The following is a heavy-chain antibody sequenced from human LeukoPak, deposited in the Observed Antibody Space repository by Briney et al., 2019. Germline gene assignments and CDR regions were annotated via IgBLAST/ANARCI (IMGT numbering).Heavy chain of an antibody. CDR3: AKALTVVVTAGAFDI. CDR1: GFTFSSYS. J-gene: IGHJ3*02. V-gene: IGHV3-48*01. Sequence: GGSLRLSCAASGFTFSSYSMNWVRQAPGKGLEWVSYISSSSSTIYYADSVKGRFTISRDNAKNSLYLQMNSLRAEDMALYYCAKALTVVVTAGAFDIWGQGTMVTVSS. CDR2: ISSSSSTI. D-gene: IGHD2-21*02.